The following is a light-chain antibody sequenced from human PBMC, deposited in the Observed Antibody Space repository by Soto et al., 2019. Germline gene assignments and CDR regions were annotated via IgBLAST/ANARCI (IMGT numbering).Light chain of an antibody. CDR2: VAS. J-gene: IGKJ2*01. CDR3: QQTFSPPYT. V-gene: IGKV1-39*01. Sequence: DIQMTQSPSSLTASVGDRVTITCRASQSISNNLSWYQQRPGKAPKFLIYVASTLQRGVPSRFSGSGSVTDFSLPISSLQPEDFATYFCQQTFSPPYTFGQGTTLDIK. CDR1: QSISNN.